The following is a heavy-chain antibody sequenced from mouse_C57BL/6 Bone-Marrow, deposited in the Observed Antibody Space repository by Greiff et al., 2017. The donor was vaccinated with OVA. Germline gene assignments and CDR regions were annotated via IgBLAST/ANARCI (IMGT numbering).Heavy chain of an antibody. CDR3: ARSAYYSNYENFDY. J-gene: IGHJ2*01. Sequence: EVMLVESGPVLVKPGASVKMSCKASGYTFTDYYMNWVKQSHGKSLEWIGVINPYNGGTSYNQKFKGKATLTVDTSSSTAYMQLSSLTSEDSAVYYCARSAYYSNYENFDYWGQGTTLTVSS. D-gene: IGHD2-5*01. V-gene: IGHV1-19*01. CDR1: GYTFTDYY. CDR2: INPYNGGT.